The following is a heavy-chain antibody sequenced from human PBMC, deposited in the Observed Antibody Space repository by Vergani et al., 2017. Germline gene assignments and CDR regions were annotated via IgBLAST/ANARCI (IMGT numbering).Heavy chain of an antibody. D-gene: IGHD2-2*01. CDR2: IYYSGST. Sequence: QVQLQESGPGLVKPSQTLSLTCTVSGGSISSGGYYWSWIRQPPGKGLEWIGYIYYSGSTYYNPSLKSRVTISVDTSKNQFSLKLSSVTAADTAVYYCARGDIVVVPAADYYYYGMDVWGQGTTVTVSS. J-gene: IGHJ6*02. CDR1: GGSISSGGYY. CDR3: ARGDIVVVPAADYYYYGMDV. V-gene: IGHV4-30-4*01.